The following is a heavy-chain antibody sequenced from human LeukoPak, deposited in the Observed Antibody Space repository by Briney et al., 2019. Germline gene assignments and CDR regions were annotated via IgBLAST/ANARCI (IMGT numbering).Heavy chain of an antibody. CDR1: GFTVSSNY. CDR3: ARDRRYYDSSGYYFHWYFDL. Sequence: PGGSLRLSCAASGFTVSSNYMSWVRQAPGKGLEWVSVIYSGVSTYYTDSVHGRFTISRDNSNNTLYLQINSLRAEDTALYYCARDRRYYDSSGYYFHWYFDLWGRGTLVTVSS. CDR2: IYSGVST. D-gene: IGHD3-22*01. J-gene: IGHJ2*01. V-gene: IGHV3-53*01.